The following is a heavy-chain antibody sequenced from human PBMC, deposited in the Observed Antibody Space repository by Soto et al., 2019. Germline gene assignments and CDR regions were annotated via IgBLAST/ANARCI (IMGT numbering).Heavy chain of an antibody. Sequence: PGGSLRLSCAASGFTVSSNYMSWVRQAPGKGLEWVSVIYSGGSTYYADSVKGRFTISRDNSKNTLYLQMNSLRAEDTAVYYCARDSGYSSSWYYYYYGMDVWGQGTTVTGSS. D-gene: IGHD6-13*01. CDR3: ARDSGYSSSWYYYYYGMDV. CDR2: IYSGGST. V-gene: IGHV3-53*01. J-gene: IGHJ6*02. CDR1: GFTVSSNY.